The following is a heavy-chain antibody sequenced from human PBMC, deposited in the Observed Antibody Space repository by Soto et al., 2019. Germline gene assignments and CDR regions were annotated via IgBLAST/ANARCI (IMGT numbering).Heavy chain of an antibody. Sequence: QVQLVESGGGVVQPGRSLRLSCAASGFTFSSYGMHWVRQAPGKRLEWVAVISYDGSNKYYADSVKGRFTISRDNSKNTLYLQMNSLRAEDTAVYYCAKDRKVFVYYYYGMDVWGQGTTVTVSS. V-gene: IGHV3-30*18. CDR2: ISYDGSNK. CDR3: AKDRKVFVYYYYGMDV. D-gene: IGHD3-16*01. CDR1: GFTFSSYG. J-gene: IGHJ6*02.